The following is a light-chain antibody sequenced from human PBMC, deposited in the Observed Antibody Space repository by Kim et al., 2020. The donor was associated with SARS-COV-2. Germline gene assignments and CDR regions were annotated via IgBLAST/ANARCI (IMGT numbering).Light chain of an antibody. Sequence: KTVTISRTRTGGSLATTCVHWYQLRPGSAPTIVIYEDHQRPSGVPERFSGSIDPSSNSASLTISGLETEDEADYYCQSYDATIRVFGGGTQLTVL. J-gene: IGLJ3*02. V-gene: IGLV6-57*03. CDR3: QSYDATIRV. CDR1: GGSLATTC. CDR2: EDH.